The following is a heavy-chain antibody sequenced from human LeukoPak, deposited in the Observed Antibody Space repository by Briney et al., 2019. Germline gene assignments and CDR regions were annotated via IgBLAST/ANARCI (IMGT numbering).Heavy chain of an antibody. CDR1: GGSISSFY. D-gene: IGHD2-15*01. J-gene: IGHJ3*02. Sequence: PSETLSLTCTVSGGSISSFYWSWIRQPPGEGLEWIGYIYNSESTNYNPSLKSGVTISVDTSKNQFSLMLTSVTASDTAMCYCARHCSGGTCPLSFDAFDIWGQGTMVTVSS. V-gene: IGHV4-59*08. CDR3: ARHCSGGTCPLSFDAFDI. CDR2: IYNSEST.